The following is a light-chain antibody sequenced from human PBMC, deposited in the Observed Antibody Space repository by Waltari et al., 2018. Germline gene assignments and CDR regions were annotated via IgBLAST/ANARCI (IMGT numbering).Light chain of an antibody. V-gene: IGLV2-14*01. Sequence: QSALPQPASVSGSPGQSITISCTGTSSDVGGYHYVSWYQLHPGNAPKLMIYDVSNRTSGVAKRLSGSKYGHTAALTISGLQSEDESDYYCSSYTSSSSLFGGGTKLTVL. CDR1: SSDVGGYHY. CDR3: SSYTSSSSL. J-gene: IGLJ3*02. CDR2: DVS.